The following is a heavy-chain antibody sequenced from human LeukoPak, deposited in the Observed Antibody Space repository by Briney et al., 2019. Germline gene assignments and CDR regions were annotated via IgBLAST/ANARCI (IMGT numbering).Heavy chain of an antibody. Sequence: PGRSLRLSCAPSGFTFSHYGMHWVRQAPGKGLEWVAVIWSDGTNSFYGDPVKGRFTISRDNFQRTVYLQMNSLRAEDTAVYYCAKDAQRGFDYSNSLDKWGQGTLVTVSS. CDR3: AKDAQRGFDYSNSLDK. D-gene: IGHD4-11*01. J-gene: IGHJ4*02. CDR2: IWSDGTNS. CDR1: GFTFSHYG. V-gene: IGHV3-33*06.